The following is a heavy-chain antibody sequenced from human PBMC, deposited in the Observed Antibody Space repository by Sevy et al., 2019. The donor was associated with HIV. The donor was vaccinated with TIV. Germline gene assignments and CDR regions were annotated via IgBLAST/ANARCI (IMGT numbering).Heavy chain of an antibody. J-gene: IGHJ5*02. CDR2: ISNDGSST. V-gene: IGHV3-30*18. CDR3: AKRDVNDLFLMES. CDR1: GFTFGGYA. Sequence: GGSLRLVCATSGFTFGGYAMHWVRQVPGKGLEWLDFISNDGSSTYYADAVKGRFNISRDNPKNTLYLQINSLKVEDTAIYYCAKRDVNDLFLMESWGQGTLVTVSS. D-gene: IGHD2-8*01.